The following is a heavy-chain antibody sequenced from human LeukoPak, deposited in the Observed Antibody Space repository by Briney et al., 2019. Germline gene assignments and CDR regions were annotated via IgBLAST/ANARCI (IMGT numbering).Heavy chain of an antibody. CDR2: IVPVLGIA. Sequence: SVKVSCKASGGTLSSYAISWVRQAPGQGLEWIGRIVPVLGIANYAQKFQGRVTITADKSTSTAYMDLSSLRSEDTAVYYCARAGAAAAGMGYWGQGTLVTVAS. V-gene: IGHV1-69*04. CDR3: ARAGAAAAGMGY. D-gene: IGHD6-13*01. J-gene: IGHJ4*02. CDR1: GGTLSSYA.